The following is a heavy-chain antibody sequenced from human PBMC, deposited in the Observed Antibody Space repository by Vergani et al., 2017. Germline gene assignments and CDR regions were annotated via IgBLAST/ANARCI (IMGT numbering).Heavy chain of an antibody. J-gene: IGHJ4*02. D-gene: IGHD2/OR15-2a*01. V-gene: IGHV4-34*11. CDR1: GGSFSGYY. Sequence: QVQLQQWGAGLLKPSETLSLPCAVYGGSFSGYYWSWIRQPPGKGLEWIGYIYYSGSTNYNPSLKSRVTISVDTSKNQFSLKLSSVTAADTAVYYCARLSLYDADYWGQGTLVTVSS. CDR3: ARLSLYDADY. CDR2: IYYSGST.